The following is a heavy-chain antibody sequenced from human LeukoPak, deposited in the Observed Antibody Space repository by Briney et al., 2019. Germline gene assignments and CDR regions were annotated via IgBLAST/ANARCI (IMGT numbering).Heavy chain of an antibody. D-gene: IGHD2-2*01. CDR1: GYSFTSYW. CDR2: IYPGDSDT. J-gene: IGHJ5*02. Sequence: GESLKISCKGSGYSFTSYWIGWVRQMPGKGLEVMGIIYPGDSDTRYRPSFQGQVTISADKSINTAYLQWNSLKASDTAIYYCVRRDITSRYVVWFDPWGQGTPVTVSS. CDR3: VRRDITSRYVVWFDP. V-gene: IGHV5-51*01.